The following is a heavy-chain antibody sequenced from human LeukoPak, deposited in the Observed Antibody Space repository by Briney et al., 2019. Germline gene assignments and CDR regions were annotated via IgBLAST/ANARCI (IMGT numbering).Heavy chain of an antibody. CDR2: INHSGST. CDR1: GGSFSGYY. D-gene: IGHD3-10*01. J-gene: IGHJ6*03. V-gene: IGHV4-34*01. CDR3: ARGPYYYGSGSNMDDYYMDV. Sequence: PSETLSLTCAVYGGSFSGYYWSWIRQPPGKGLEWIGEINHSGSTNYNPSLKSRVTISVDTSKNQFSLKLSSVTAADTAVYYCARGPYYYGSGSNMDDYYMDVWGKGTTVTVS.